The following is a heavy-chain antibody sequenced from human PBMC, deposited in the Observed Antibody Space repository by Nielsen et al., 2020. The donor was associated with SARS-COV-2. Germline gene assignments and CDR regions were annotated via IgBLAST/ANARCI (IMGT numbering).Heavy chain of an antibody. CDR3: ARGAIVLLVSAIDY. CDR1: GYTFTSYD. V-gene: IGHV1-8*01. Sequence: ASVKVSCKASGYTFTSYDINWVRQATGQGLEWMGWMNPNSGNTGYAQKFQGRVTVTRDTSISTAYMELNRLTSDDTAVYYCARGAIVLLVSAIDYWGQGTLVTVSS. CDR2: MNPNSGNT. D-gene: IGHD2-15*01. J-gene: IGHJ4*02.